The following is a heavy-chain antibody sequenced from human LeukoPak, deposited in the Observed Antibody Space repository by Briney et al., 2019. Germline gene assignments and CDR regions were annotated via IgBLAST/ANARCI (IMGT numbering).Heavy chain of an antibody. Sequence: GGSLRLSCAASGFTFSSYAMSWVRQAPGKRLEWVSTISTGGGVTYYADSVKGRFTFSRDNSKNTLYVQMNSLSAEDTAVYYCAKVDGFSRGYFDYWGQGTLVTVSS. V-gene: IGHV3-23*01. D-gene: IGHD3-22*01. CDR2: ISTGGGVT. J-gene: IGHJ4*02. CDR3: AKVDGFSRGYFDY. CDR1: GFTFSSYA.